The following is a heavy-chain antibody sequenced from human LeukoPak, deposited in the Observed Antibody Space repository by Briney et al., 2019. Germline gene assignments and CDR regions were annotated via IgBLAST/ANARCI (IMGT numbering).Heavy chain of an antibody. CDR3: ATDRGDYYYGMDV. CDR1: GFTFSSYA. D-gene: IGHD3-10*01. V-gene: IGHV3-23*01. J-gene: IGHJ6*02. CDR2: ISGSGGST. Sequence: GGSLRLSCAASGFTFSSYAMSWVRQAPGKGLEWVSAISGSGGSTYYADSVKGRFTISRDNSKNTLYLQMNSLRAEDTAVYYCATDRGDYYYGMDVWGQGTTVTVSS.